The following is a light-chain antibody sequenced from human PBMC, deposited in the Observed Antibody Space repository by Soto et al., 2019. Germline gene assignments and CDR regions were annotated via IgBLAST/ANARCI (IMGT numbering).Light chain of an antibody. Sequence: DIQMTQSPSTLSASVGDRVTITCRASQSISSWLAWYQQKPGEAPKLLMYKASSLESGVPSRFSGSGSGTEFTLTISSLQPDDFASYYCQQYYSYPTFGQGTNVEIK. CDR2: KAS. CDR3: QQYYSYPT. J-gene: IGKJ1*01. V-gene: IGKV1-5*03. CDR1: QSISSW.